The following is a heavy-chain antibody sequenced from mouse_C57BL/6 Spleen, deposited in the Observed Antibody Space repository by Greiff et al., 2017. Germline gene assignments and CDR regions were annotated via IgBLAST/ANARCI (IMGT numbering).Heavy chain of an antibody. Sequence: VQLQQSGAELVKPGASVKISCKASGYAFSSYWMNWVKQRPGKGLEWIGQIYPGDGATNYNGKFKGKATLTADKASSTAYMQLNSLTSEDSAVYFCARFSTVVAPYYFDYWGQGTTLTVSS. CDR3: ARFSTVVAPYYFDY. J-gene: IGHJ2*01. V-gene: IGHV1-80*01. D-gene: IGHD1-1*01. CDR2: IYPGDGAT. CDR1: GYAFSSYW.